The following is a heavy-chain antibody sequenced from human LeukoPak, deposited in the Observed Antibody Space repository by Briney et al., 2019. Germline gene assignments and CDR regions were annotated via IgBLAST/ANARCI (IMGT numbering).Heavy chain of an antibody. CDR2: IYTSGST. D-gene: IGHD6-25*01. CDR1: GGSISSGSYY. J-gene: IGHJ3*02. CDR3: ASGSGGAFDI. Sequence: SQTLSLTCTVSGGSISSGSYYWSWIRQPAGKGLEWIGRIYTSGSTSYNPSLKSRVTISVDTSKNQFSLKLSSVTAADTAVYYCASGSGGAFDIWGQGTMVTVSS. V-gene: IGHV4-61*02.